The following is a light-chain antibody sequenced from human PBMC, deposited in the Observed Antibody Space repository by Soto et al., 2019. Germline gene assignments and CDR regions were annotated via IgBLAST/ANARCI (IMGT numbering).Light chain of an antibody. V-gene: IGKV3-11*01. CDR2: DAS. CDR1: QSVSSY. J-gene: IGKJ3*01. CDR3: QQRSNCPRFT. Sequence: EIVLTQSPATLSLSPGERATLSCRASQSVSSYLAWYQQKPGQAPRLLIYDASNRATGIPARFSGSGSGTDFTLTISSLEPEEFAVYYCQQRSNCPRFTFGPGTKVDIK.